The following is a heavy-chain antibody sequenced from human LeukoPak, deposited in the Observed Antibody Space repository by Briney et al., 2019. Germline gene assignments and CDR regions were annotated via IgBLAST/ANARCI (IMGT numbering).Heavy chain of an antibody. V-gene: IGHV4-4*07. CDR2: IYTTGMT. CDR1: TASINSYY. CDR3: VRHSYTASHFFLDY. Sequence: SETLSLTCTVSTASINSYYWGWVRQPAGRGLEWIGRIYTTGMTQYDPSLQSRVTMSVDTSQKQFSLNLRSVTAADTAIYFCVRHSYTASHFFLDYWSQGALVTVSS. D-gene: IGHD2-21*02. J-gene: IGHJ4*02.